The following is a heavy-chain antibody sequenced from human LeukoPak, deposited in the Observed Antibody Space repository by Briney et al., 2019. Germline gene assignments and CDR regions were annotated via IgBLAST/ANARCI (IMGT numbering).Heavy chain of an antibody. CDR1: GVSMSSYF. D-gene: IGHD5-24*01. V-gene: IGHV4-59*01. J-gene: IGHJ4*02. CDR3: TRGDGYNSYYFDY. CDR2: IYYDGST. Sequence: PSETLSLTCTVSGVSMSSYFWSWIRQPPGKGLEWIGYIYYDGSTKYNPSLKSRVSLSVDTSKNQFSLILKSVTAADTAMYYCTRGDGYNSYYFDYWGQGTLVTVSS.